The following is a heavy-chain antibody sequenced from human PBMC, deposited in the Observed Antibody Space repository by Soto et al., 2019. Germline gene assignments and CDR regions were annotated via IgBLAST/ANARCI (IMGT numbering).Heavy chain of an antibody. D-gene: IGHD4-17*01. CDR3: ARVKPTTVVTPHYYYGMDV. Sequence: SVKVSCKASGGTFSSYAISWVRQAPGQGLEWMGGIIPIFGTANYAQKFQGRVTITADESTSTAYMELSSLRSEDTAVYYCARVKPTTVVTPHYYYGMDVWGQGTTVTVSS. CDR2: IIPIFGTA. CDR1: GGTFSSYA. V-gene: IGHV1-69*13. J-gene: IGHJ6*02.